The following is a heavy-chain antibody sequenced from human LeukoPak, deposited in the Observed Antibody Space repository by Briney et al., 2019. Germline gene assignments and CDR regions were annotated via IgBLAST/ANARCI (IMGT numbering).Heavy chain of an antibody. CDR1: GGSISSYY. CDR2: IYYSGST. J-gene: IGHJ4*02. D-gene: IGHD4-23*01. Sequence: SETLSLTCTVSGGSISSYYWSWIRQPPGKGLEWIGYIYYSGSTNYNPSLKSRVTISVDTSKNQFSLKLSSVTAADTAVYYCARGQGLGGDSPFDYWGQGTLVTVSS. CDR3: ARGQGLGGDSPFDY. V-gene: IGHV4-59*01.